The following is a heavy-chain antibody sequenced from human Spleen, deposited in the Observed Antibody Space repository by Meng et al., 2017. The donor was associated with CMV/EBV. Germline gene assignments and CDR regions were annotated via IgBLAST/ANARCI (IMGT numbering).Heavy chain of an antibody. CDR3: ARGRYCSSTSCYRGGYYYYGMDV. CDR1: GGSFSGYY. J-gene: IGHJ6*02. D-gene: IGHD2-2*02. CDR2: INHSGST. Sequence: SGTLSLTCAVYGGSFSGYYWSWIRQPPGKGLEWIGEINHSGSTNYNPSLKSRVTISVDTSKNQFSLKLSSVTAADTAVYYCARGRYCSSTSCYRGGYYYYGMDVWGQGTTVTVSS. V-gene: IGHV4-34*01.